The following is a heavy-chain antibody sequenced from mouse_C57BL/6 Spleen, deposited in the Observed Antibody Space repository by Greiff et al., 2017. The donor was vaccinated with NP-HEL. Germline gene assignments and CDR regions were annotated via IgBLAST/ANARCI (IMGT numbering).Heavy chain of an antibody. CDR1: GFTFTDYY. CDR2: IRNKANGYTT. J-gene: IGHJ4*01. D-gene: IGHD2-3*01. V-gene: IGHV7-3*01. CDR3: ARAYDNPLHYYAMDY. Sequence: EVMLVESGGGLVQPGGSLSLSCAASGFTFTDYYMSWVRQPPGKALEWLGFIRNKANGYTTEYSASVKGRFTISRDNSQSILYLQMNALRAEDSATYYCARAYDNPLHYYAMDYWGQGTSVTVSS.